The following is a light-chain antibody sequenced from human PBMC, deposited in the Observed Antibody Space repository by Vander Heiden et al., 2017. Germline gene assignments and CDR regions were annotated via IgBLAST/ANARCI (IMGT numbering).Light chain of an antibody. CDR1: QSISSY. Sequence: DIQMTQSPSSLSASVGDRVTITCRPSQSISSYLNWYQQKPGKAPKLLIYAASSVQSGDPSRFSGSGSGTDFTLTVSSLQPEDFATYYCQQSYSTPYTFGQGTKLEIK. V-gene: IGKV1-39*01. J-gene: IGKJ2*01. CDR3: QQSYSTPYT. CDR2: AAS.